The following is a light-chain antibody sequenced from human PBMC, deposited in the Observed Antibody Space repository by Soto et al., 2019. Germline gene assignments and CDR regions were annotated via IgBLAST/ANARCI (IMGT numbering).Light chain of an antibody. CDR3: QKHDGVPL. J-gene: IGKJ3*01. Sequence: DIQMTQSPSSLSGSIGDRVTITCRASQNIRNYLNWYQQKSGKAPNLLIYDASDLETGVPSRFSGGGSGTFFSFTINSLQPEDIATYYCQKHDGVPLFGPGTKVEIK. CDR1: QNIRNY. V-gene: IGKV1-33*01. CDR2: DAS.